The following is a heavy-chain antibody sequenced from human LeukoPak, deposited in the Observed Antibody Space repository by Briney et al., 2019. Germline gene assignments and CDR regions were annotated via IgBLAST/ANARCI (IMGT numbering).Heavy chain of an antibody. CDR3: ARGVAAAGTTLDY. V-gene: IGHV3-66*01. Sequence: GGSLRLSCAASGFTFSSYAMSWVRQAPGKGLEWVSVIYSGGTTYYADSVKGRFTISRDNSKNTLYLQMNSLRAEDTAVYYCARGVAAAGTTLDYWGLGTLVTVSS. CDR1: GFTFSSYA. CDR2: IYSGGTT. D-gene: IGHD6-13*01. J-gene: IGHJ4*02.